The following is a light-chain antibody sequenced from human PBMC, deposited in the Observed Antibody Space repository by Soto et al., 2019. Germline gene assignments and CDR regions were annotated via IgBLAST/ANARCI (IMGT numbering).Light chain of an antibody. CDR3: QQRSKLPRT. J-gene: IGKJ4*01. V-gene: IGKV3D-7*01. CDR1: QSVSSSY. Sequence: EIVMTQSPATLSLSPGERATLSCRASQSVSSSYLSWYQQKPGQAPRLLIYGASTRATGIPARFSGSGSGTDFTLTISSLQPEDFAVYYCQQRSKLPRTFGGGTKVEI. CDR2: GAS.